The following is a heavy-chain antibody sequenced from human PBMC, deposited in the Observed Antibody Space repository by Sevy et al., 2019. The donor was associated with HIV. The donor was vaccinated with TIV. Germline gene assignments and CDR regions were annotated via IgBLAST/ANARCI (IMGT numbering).Heavy chain of an antibody. D-gene: IGHD6-19*01. CDR2: IYHSGYS. Sequence: SETLSLTCAVSGYSISSDYYWGWIRQPPGKGLEWIGSIYHSGYSYYNPSLKSRVTIPVDTSKNEFSLKLSSVTAADTAVYYCARAIGTQVAGLYYFDYWGQGTLVTVSS. V-gene: IGHV4-38-2*01. J-gene: IGHJ4*02. CDR1: GYSISSDYY. CDR3: ARAIGTQVAGLYYFDY.